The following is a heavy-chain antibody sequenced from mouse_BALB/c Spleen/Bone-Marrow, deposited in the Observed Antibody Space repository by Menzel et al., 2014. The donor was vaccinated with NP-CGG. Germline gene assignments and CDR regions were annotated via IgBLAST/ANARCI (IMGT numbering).Heavy chain of an antibody. CDR1: GFTFSSYT. D-gene: IGHD1-2*01. CDR3: ARRSAATYYFDY. V-gene: IGHV5-12-2*01. CDR2: ISNGGGST. Sequence: EVKLMESGGGLVQPGGSLKLSCAASGFTFSSYTMSWVRQTPEKRLEWVAYISNGGGSTYYPDTVKGRFTIFRDNAKNTLYLQMSSLKSEDTAMYYCARRSAATYYFDYWGQGTTLTVSS. J-gene: IGHJ2*01.